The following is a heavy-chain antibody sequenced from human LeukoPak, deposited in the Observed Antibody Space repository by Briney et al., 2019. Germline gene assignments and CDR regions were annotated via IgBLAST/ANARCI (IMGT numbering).Heavy chain of an antibody. CDR3: ARFAKTYSGFDY. Sequence: GASVKVSCKASGYTFTSYGITWVRQAPGQGPECMGWISAYNGNTNYAQRLQGRVTMTTDTSTSTAYMELRSLRSDDTAVYYCARFAKTYSGFDYWGQGTLVTVSS. V-gene: IGHV1-18*01. J-gene: IGHJ4*02. D-gene: IGHD2-21*01. CDR1: GYTFTSYG. CDR2: ISAYNGNT.